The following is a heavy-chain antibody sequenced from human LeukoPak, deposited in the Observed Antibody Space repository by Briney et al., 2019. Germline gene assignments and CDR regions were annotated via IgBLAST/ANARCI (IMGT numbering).Heavy chain of an antibody. J-gene: IGHJ4*02. CDR2: IRYDGSKK. Sequence: GSLRLSCVASGFTFSSYGIHWIRQAPGKGLEWVAFIRYDGSKKFYSDSVKGRFTISRDNSRNTLYLQMNSLRTDDTAVYFCSKDRPPQYDSGTYSDYWGQGTLVTVSS. CDR1: GFTFSSYG. V-gene: IGHV3-30*02. CDR3: SKDRPPQYDSGTYSDY. D-gene: IGHD3-10*01.